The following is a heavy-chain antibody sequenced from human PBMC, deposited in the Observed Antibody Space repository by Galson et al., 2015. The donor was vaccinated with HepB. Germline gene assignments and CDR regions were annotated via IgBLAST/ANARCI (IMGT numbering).Heavy chain of an antibody. J-gene: IGHJ6*02. V-gene: IGHV3-23*01. CDR1: GFTFSSYA. Sequence: SLRLSCAASGFTFSSYAMSWVRQAPGKGLEWVSAISGSGGSTYYADSVEGRFTISRDNSKNTLYLQMNSLRAEDTAVYYCAKGLVPALRYFDWHTPYYYYYGMDVWGQGTTVTVSS. CDR2: ISGSGGST. D-gene: IGHD3-9*01. CDR3: AKGLVPALRYFDWHTPYYYYYGMDV.